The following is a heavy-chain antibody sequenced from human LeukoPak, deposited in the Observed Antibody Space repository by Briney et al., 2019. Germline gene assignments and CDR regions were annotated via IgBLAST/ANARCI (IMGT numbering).Heavy chain of an antibody. CDR3: ARDHCSGGSCYPPNWFDP. Sequence: YNGNKNYSQKLQGRVTMTTDTSTSTAYMELRSLRSDDTAVYYCARDHCSGGSCYPPNWFDPWGQGTLVTVSS. D-gene: IGHD2-15*01. J-gene: IGHJ5*02. V-gene: IGHV1-18*01. CDR2: YNGNK.